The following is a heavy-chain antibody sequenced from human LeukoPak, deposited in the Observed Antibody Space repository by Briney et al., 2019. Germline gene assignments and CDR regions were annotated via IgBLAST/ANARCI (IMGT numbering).Heavy chain of an antibody. D-gene: IGHD3-10*01. CDR1: GGSFSGYY. Sequence: PSETLSLTCAVYGGSFSGYYWSWIRQPPGKGLEWIGEINHSGSTNYNPSLKSRVTISVDTSKNQFSLKLSSATAADTAVYYCARGVIGRTKFDYWGQGTLVTVSS. CDR2: INHSGST. V-gene: IGHV4-34*01. CDR3: ARGVIGRTKFDY. J-gene: IGHJ4*02.